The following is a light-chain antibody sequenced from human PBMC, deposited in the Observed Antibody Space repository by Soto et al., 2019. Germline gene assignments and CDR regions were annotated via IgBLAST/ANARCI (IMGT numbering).Light chain of an antibody. Sequence: DIPLTQSLSSLSASVGDRVPIXLRASHGISNYFACYQRKPGKVPDLLISSASTLPSGAPSRFSGSGSWTDFTLTISRLEPDDFATYYCQHYNSYSEAFGQGTKVDIK. V-gene: IGKV1-27*01. J-gene: IGKJ1*01. CDR1: HGISNY. CDR3: QHYNSYSEA. CDR2: SAS.